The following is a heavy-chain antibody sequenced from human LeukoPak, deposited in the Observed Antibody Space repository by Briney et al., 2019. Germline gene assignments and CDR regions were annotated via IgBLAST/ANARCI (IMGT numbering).Heavy chain of an antibody. V-gene: IGHV3-30*02. CDR1: GFTFSSHG. CDR3: APSGSAFDY. D-gene: IGHD3-10*01. CDR2: IRFDESNS. Sequence: GGSLRLSCAASGFTFSSHGMHWVRQAPGKGLEWVAFIRFDESNSSYADSVKGRFTISRDNSKNTLYLQMISLRPEDTAVYYCAPSGSAFDYWGQGTLVTVSS. J-gene: IGHJ4*02.